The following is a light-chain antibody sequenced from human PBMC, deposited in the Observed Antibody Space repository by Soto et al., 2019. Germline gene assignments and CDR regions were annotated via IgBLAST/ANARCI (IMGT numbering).Light chain of an antibody. CDR1: QRIASY. V-gene: IGKV1-39*01. CDR3: QQSYGTPRT. CDR2: AAS. J-gene: IGKJ1*01. Sequence: DIQMTQSPSSLSASVGDRVTITCRASQRIASYLNWYQQKPGKAPKLLIYAASSLQSGVPSRFSGSGSGTDFTLTISSLQPEDFATYYCQQSYGTPRTFGQGTRVEMK.